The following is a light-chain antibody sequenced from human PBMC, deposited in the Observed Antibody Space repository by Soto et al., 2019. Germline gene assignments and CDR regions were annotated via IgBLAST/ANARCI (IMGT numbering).Light chain of an antibody. CDR3: QQYNNSPPLT. Sequence: EIVMTQSPATLSVSPGERATLSCRASQSVSSNLAWYQQKPGQAPRLLIYGASTRATGIPARFSGSGSGTESTLTISSLQSEDFAVYYCQQYNNSPPLTFGGGTKVEIK. J-gene: IGKJ4*01. V-gene: IGKV3-15*01. CDR2: GAS. CDR1: QSVSSN.